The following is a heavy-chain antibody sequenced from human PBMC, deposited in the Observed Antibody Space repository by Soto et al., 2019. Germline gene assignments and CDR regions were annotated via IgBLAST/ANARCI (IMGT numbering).Heavy chain of an antibody. J-gene: IGHJ4*02. D-gene: IGHD6-6*01. CDR2: IYYSGST. CDR1: GGSISSSSYY. CDR3: ARGGYSSSSFDY. Sequence: QLQLQESGPGLVKPSETLSLTCTVSGGSISSSSYYWGWIRQPPGKGLEWIGSIYYSGSTYYNPSLKSRVTISVDTSKNQFSLKLSSVTAADTAVYYCARGGYSSSSFDYWGQGTLVTVSS. V-gene: IGHV4-39*01.